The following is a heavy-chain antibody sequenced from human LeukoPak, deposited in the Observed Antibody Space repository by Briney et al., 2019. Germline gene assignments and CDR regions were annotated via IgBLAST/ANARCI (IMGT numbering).Heavy chain of an antibody. CDR3: ASYRVVAATTGAFDI. D-gene: IGHD2-15*01. J-gene: IGHJ3*02. CDR2: ISAYNGNT. CDR1: GYTFTSYG. Sequence: ASVKVSCKASGYTFTSYGISWVQQAPGQGLEWMGWISAYNGNTNYAQKLQGRVTMTTDTSTSTAYMELRSLRSDDTAVYYCASYRVVAATTGAFDIWGQGTMVTVSS. V-gene: IGHV1-18*01.